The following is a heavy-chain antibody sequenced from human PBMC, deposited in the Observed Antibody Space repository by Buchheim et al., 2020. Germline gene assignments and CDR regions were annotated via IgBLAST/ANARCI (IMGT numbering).Heavy chain of an antibody. Sequence: EVQLVESGGGLVKPGGSLRLSCAASGFTFSSYNMNWVRQAPGKGLEWVSSISSGSTYIYYTDSVKGRFTISRDNAKSSLYLQMNSLRAEDTAVYYCARGNPYKSQLLFYDDYWGQGTL. V-gene: IGHV3-21*01. CDR3: ARGNPYKSQLLFYDDY. J-gene: IGHJ4*02. CDR2: ISSGSTYI. CDR1: GFTFSSYN. D-gene: IGHD2-2*01.